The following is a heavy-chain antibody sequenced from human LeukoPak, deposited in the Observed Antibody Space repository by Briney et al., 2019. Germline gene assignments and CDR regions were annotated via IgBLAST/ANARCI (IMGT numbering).Heavy chain of an antibody. Sequence: ASVKVSCKASGYTFTSYGISWVRQAPGQGLEWMGWISAYNGNTNYAQKLQGRVTMTTDTSTRTAYMELRSLRSDDTAVYYCARDNRYYYDSSGYYYVDHWGQGTLVTVSS. J-gene: IGHJ4*02. D-gene: IGHD3-22*01. CDR1: GYTFTSYG. V-gene: IGHV1-18*01. CDR3: ARDNRYYYDSSGYYYVDH. CDR2: ISAYNGNT.